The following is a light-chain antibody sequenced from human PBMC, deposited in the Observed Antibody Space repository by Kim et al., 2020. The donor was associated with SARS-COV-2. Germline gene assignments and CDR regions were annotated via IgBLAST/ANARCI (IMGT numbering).Light chain of an antibody. Sequence: ASVGDSVTITCRASQSISNYLYWYQQQPRKAPKLLIYAASSLQSGVPSRFSGSRSGTDFNLTISSLQPEDFATYYCQQGYSAPRTFGQGTKVDIK. CDR1: QSISNY. CDR2: AAS. J-gene: IGKJ1*01. CDR3: QQGYSAPRT. V-gene: IGKV1-39*01.